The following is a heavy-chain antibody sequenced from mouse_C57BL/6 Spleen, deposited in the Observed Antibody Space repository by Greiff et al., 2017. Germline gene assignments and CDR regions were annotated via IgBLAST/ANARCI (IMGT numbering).Heavy chain of an antibody. Sequence: EVLLVESGGGLVKPGGSLKLSCAASGFTFSDYGMHWVRQAPEQGLEWVAYISSGSSTIYYADTVKGRFTISRDNATNTPFLQLTSLRSEDTAKSYCERSYCGDYWGQGTSVTVSS. CDR3: ERSYCGDY. J-gene: IGHJ4*01. CDR2: ISSGSSTI. D-gene: IGHD1-2*01. CDR1: GFTFSDYG. V-gene: IGHV5-17*01.